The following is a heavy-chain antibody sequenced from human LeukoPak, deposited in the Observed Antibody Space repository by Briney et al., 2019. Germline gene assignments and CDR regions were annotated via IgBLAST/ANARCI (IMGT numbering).Heavy chain of an antibody. J-gene: IGHJ4*02. CDR1: GFTFSSYE. CDR3: ASGEMYYYDSSGADY. CDR2: ISSSGSTI. D-gene: IGHD3-22*01. Sequence: GGSLRLSCAASGFTFSSYEMNWVRQAPGKGLEWVSYISSSGSTIYYADSVKGRFTISRDNAKNSLYLQMNSLRAEDTAVYYCASGEMYYYDSSGADYWGQGTLVTVSS. V-gene: IGHV3-48*03.